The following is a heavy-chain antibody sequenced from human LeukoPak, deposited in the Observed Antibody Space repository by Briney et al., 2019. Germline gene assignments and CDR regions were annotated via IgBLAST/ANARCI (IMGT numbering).Heavy chain of an antibody. V-gene: IGHV1-69*05. CDR3: ARGEGRRDGYNPLPY. J-gene: IGHJ4*02. CDR2: IIPIFGTA. CDR1: GGTFSSYA. Sequence: SVKVSCKASGGTFSSYAISWVRQAPGQGLEWMGGIIPIFGTANYAQKFQGRVTITTDESTSTAYMELSSLRSEDTAVYYCARGEGRRDGYNPLPYWDQGTLVTVSS. D-gene: IGHD5-24*01.